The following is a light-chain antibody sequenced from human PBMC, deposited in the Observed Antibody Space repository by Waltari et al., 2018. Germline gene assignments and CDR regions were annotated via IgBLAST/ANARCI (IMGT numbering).Light chain of an antibody. CDR3: QQYDSYPYT. Sequence: DVQMTQSPSTLSASVGDRVTITCRASQGVNSWLAWYQQKPGTAPQLPIYETSTLASGVPSRFSGSGSGTEFTLTINTLQPEDFATFFCQQYDSYPYTFGQGSKVEI. CDR1: QGVNSW. CDR2: ETS. J-gene: IGKJ2*01. V-gene: IGKV1-5*03.